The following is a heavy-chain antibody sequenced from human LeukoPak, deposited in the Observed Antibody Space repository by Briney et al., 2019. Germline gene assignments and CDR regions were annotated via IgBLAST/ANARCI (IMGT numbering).Heavy chain of an antibody. Sequence: PGGSLRLSCAASGFTFSSYWMHWVRQAPGKGGVWVSRIHSDGSSTIYADSVRGRFTISRDDAKSTLYLQMNSLRAEDTAVYYCARSGWPYYFDYWGQGTLVTVSS. D-gene: IGHD3-22*01. CDR1: GFTFSSYW. CDR2: IHSDGSST. CDR3: ARSGWPYYFDY. J-gene: IGHJ4*02. V-gene: IGHV3-74*01.